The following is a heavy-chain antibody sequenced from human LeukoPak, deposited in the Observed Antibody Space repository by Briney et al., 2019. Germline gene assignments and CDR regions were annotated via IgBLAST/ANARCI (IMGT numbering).Heavy chain of an antibody. CDR1: GFTFSSYW. V-gene: IGHV3-7*01. CDR2: IKQDGSEK. CDR3: ARQNYRSSTSCYAFDY. J-gene: IGHJ4*02. Sequence: GGSLRLSCAASGFTFSSYWMSWVRQAPGKGLEWVANIKQDGSEKYYVDSVKGRFTISRDNAKNSLYLQMNSLRAEDTAVYYCARQNYRSSTSCYAFDYWGQGTLVTVSS. D-gene: IGHD2-2*01.